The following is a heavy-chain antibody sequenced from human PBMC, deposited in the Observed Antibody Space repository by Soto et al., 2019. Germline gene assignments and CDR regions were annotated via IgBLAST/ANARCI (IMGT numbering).Heavy chain of an antibody. CDR1: GFTFGIHA. J-gene: IGHJ4*02. V-gene: IGHV3-30-3*01. CDR3: ARGSDSTGYYHLDY. CDR2: ISKDGSKT. D-gene: IGHD3-22*01. Sequence: VQLVESGGGVVQPGRSLRLFCAASGFTFGIHAIHWVRQAPGKGLEWVAVISKDGSKTYYADSVKGRFTMSRDNSKNTVYLQVNSLRTEDTAVYYCARGSDSTGYYHLDYWGQGTLVTVS.